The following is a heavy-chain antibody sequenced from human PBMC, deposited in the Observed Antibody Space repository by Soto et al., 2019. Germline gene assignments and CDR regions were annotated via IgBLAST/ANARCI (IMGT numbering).Heavy chain of an antibody. J-gene: IGHJ4*02. CDR1: GYAFTGYY. CDR2: INPNSGGT. D-gene: IGHD3-3*01. Sequence: SSVKVSCKAPGYAFTGYYMHWVRQAPGQGLEWMGWINPNSGGTNYAQKFQGRVTMTRDTSISTAYMELSRLRSDDTAAYYCARAKGVTIFGVVIKEFDYWGQGTLVTVSS. V-gene: IGHV1-2*02. CDR3: ARAKGVTIFGVVIKEFDY.